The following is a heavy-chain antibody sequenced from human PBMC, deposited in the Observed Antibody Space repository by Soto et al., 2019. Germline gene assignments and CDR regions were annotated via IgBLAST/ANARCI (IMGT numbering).Heavy chain of an antibody. CDR2: ISAYNGNT. Sequence: ASAKVSCKASCYTFTSYGISWVRQAPGQGLEWMGWISAYNGNTNYAQKLQGRVTMTTDTSTSTAYMELRSLRSDDTAVYYCAREVVRVAGTRWFDPWGQGTLVTVSS. V-gene: IGHV1-18*01. J-gene: IGHJ5*02. CDR1: CYTFTSYG. D-gene: IGHD6-19*01. CDR3: AREVVRVAGTRWFDP.